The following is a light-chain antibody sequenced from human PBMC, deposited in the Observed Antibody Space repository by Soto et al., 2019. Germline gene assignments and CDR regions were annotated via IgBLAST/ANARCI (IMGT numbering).Light chain of an antibody. CDR2: DAS. CDR1: QGLGSR. Sequence: EIVMTQSPATLSVSPGGTATLSCRASQGLGSRLAWYQQKPGQAPRLLIYDASTRATGVPDRFSGSESETEFPLTINSLPSDDFTVYYCLRYRGRAKAFGQGTKLEIK. V-gene: IGKV3-15*01. J-gene: IGKJ2*01. CDR3: LRYRGRAKA.